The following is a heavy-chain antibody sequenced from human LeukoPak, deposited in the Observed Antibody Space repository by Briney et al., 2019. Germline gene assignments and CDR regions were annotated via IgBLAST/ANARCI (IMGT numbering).Heavy chain of an antibody. Sequence: SETLSLTCTVSGYSISSGYYWGWIRQPPGKGLEWIGSIYHSGSTYYNPSLKSRVTISVDTSKNQFSLKLSSVTAADKAVYYCARDSDSSGYYSHFDYWGQGTLVTVSS. V-gene: IGHV4-38-2*02. J-gene: IGHJ4*02. CDR1: GYSISSGYY. D-gene: IGHD3-22*01. CDR2: IYHSGST. CDR3: ARDSDSSGYYSHFDY.